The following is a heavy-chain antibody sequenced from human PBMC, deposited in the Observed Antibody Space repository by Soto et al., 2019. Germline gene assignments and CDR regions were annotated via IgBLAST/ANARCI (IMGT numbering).Heavy chain of an antibody. CDR1: GFTFSDSP. D-gene: IGHD2-2*01. CDR2: IRNKANTDAT. Sequence: GGSLRLSCAASGFTFSDSPMHWVRQASGKGLEWVGRIRNKANTDATAYAASVKGRFTISRDDSRNTAYLQMNSLKTEDTALYYCARAYCTGTSCYSLDVWGKGTTVTVSS. V-gene: IGHV3-73*01. CDR3: ARAYCTGTSCYSLDV. J-gene: IGHJ6*04.